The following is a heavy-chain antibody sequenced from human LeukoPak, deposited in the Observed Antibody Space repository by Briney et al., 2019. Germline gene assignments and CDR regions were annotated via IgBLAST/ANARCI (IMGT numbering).Heavy chain of an antibody. D-gene: IGHD3-10*01. Sequence: PGGSLRLSCAASGFTFSDYYMSWIRQAPGKGLEWVSYISSSGSTIYYADSVKGRFTISRDNAKNSLYLQMNSLRAEDTAVYYCAREMRRQWFGDTRGAFDIWGQGTMVTVSS. CDR1: GFTFSDYY. V-gene: IGHV3-11*01. J-gene: IGHJ3*02. CDR2: ISSSGSTI. CDR3: AREMRRQWFGDTRGAFDI.